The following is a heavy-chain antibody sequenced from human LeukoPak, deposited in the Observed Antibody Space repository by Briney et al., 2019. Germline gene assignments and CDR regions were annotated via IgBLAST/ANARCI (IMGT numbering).Heavy chain of an antibody. D-gene: IGHD4-17*01. V-gene: IGHV4-59*12. Sequence: PSETLSLTCTVSGGSISSYYWSWIRQPPGKGLEWIGYIYYSGSTNYNPSLKSRVTISVDTSKNQFSLKLSSVTAADTAIYYCGRDPNGDYIGAFDLWGQGTMVTVSS. J-gene: IGHJ3*01. CDR3: GRDPNGDYIGAFDL. CDR1: GGSISSYY. CDR2: IYYSGST.